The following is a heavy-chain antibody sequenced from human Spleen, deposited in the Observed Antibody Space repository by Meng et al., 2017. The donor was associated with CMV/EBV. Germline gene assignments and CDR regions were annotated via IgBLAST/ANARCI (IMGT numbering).Heavy chain of an antibody. V-gene: IGHV4-4*07. Sequence: QLQEPGPGPVKPSGPLSLTCTVSGGSISNYYWSWIRQPAGKGLEWIGHMYISGSTSGSTNYNPSLKSRVTMSVDTSKNQFSLKLSSVTAADTAVYYCARAPYCIGDSCYSDAYWFDPWGQGTLVTVSS. CDR1: GGSISNYY. CDR2: MYISGSTSGST. D-gene: IGHD2-15*01. CDR3: ARAPYCIGDSCYSDAYWFDP. J-gene: IGHJ5*02.